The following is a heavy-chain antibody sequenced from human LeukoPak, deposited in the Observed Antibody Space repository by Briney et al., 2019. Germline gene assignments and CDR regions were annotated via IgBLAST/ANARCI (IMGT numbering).Heavy chain of an antibody. CDR2: IIPIFGTA. Sequence: ASVKVSCKASGGTFSSYAISWVRQAPGQGLEWMGGIIPIFGTANYAQKFQGRVTITADESTSTAYMELSSLRSEDTAVYYCARISGGWLGPKAFDYWGQGTLVTVSS. CDR1: GGTFSSYA. J-gene: IGHJ4*02. D-gene: IGHD5-24*01. V-gene: IGHV1-69*13. CDR3: ARISGGWLGPKAFDY.